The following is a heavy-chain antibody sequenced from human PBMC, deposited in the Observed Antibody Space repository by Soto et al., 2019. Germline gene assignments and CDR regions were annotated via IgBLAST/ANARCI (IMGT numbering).Heavy chain of an antibody. V-gene: IGHV3-33*01. CDR3: ASLYCGGDCYSHAIYYYGMDV. CDR2: IWYDGSNK. Sequence: PGGSLRLSCAASGLTFSSYGMHWVRQAPGKGLEWVAVIWYDGSNKYYADSVKGRFTISRDNSKNTLYLQMNSLRAEDTAVYYCASLYCGGDCYSHAIYYYGMDVWGQGTTVTVSS. J-gene: IGHJ6*02. CDR1: GLTFSSYG. D-gene: IGHD2-21*02.